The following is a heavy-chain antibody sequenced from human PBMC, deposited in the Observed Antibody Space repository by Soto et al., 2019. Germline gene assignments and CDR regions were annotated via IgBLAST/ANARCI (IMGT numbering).Heavy chain of an antibody. D-gene: IGHD2-15*01. V-gene: IGHV3-30*03. CDR3: ASSRSAWPAFHYSSLDV. Sequence: QSGGSLRLSCAASGFRFNSYGMHWVRQGPGKGLEWVAFISYDSTKTYYADSVKGRFTISRDNSNSALYVQMNSLTGEDTAVYYCASSRSAWPAFHYSSLDVRGQGTSVTVSS. J-gene: IGHJ6*02. CDR1: GFRFNSYG. CDR2: ISYDSTKT.